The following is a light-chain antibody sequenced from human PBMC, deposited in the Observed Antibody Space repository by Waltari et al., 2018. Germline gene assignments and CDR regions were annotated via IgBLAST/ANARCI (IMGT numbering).Light chain of an antibody. CDR2: RSD. CDR1: ASNIGGNL. J-gene: IGLJ3*02. V-gene: IGLV1-44*01. Sequence: QPVLTQPPSVSGTPGQRVTISCSGRASNIGGNLINWYQQLPGKAPKLLIYRSDLRPSGVPDRFSGSKSGTSASLAISGLQSEDEADYFDASWDDSLNGHWVFGGGTKVTVL. CDR3: ASWDDSLNGHWV.